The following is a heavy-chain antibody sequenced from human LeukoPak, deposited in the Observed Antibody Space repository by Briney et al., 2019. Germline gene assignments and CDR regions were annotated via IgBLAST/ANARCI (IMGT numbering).Heavy chain of an antibody. Sequence: GNPLRLSCAASGFTFSSYGMHWVRQAPGKGREWVAVIWYDRSNQYYADSVKGRFTISRDNSKNTLYLQMNSLRAEDTAVYYCARDVHSSAWEFDYWGQGTLVTVCS. V-gene: IGHV3-33*01. J-gene: IGHJ4*02. CDR2: IWYDRSNQ. CDR3: ARDVHSSAWEFDY. CDR1: GFTFSSYG. D-gene: IGHD6-19*01.